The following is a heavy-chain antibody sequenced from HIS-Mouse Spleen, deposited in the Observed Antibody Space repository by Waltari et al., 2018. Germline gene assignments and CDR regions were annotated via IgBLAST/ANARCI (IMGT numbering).Heavy chain of an antibody. CDR1: GGSISSYY. CDR3: ARASRDLLLPRYFDL. J-gene: IGHJ2*01. V-gene: IGHV4-59*01. CDR2: YDSGGT. Sequence: QVQLQESGPGLVKPSETLSLTCTVSGGSISSYYWSWIRQPPGKGLEWLGYDSGGTNYNPSVQSRVTISLDTSKNQCSLKRSSVTAADTAVYYCARASRDLLLPRYFDLWGRGTLVTVSS.